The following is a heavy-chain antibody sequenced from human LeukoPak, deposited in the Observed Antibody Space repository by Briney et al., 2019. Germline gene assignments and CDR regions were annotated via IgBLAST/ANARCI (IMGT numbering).Heavy chain of an antibody. CDR2: IFTSGST. J-gene: IGHJ4*02. CDR3: ARVGGSYPPRYFDY. V-gene: IGHV4-4*07. Sequence: SETLSLTCTVSGGSISGYYWNWIRQSAGKGLEWIGRIFTSGSTNYNPSLRSRVTMSVDTSKNQFSLKLSSVTAADTAVYYCARVGGSYPPRYFDYWGQGTLVTVSS. CDR1: GGSISGYY. D-gene: IGHD3-16*01.